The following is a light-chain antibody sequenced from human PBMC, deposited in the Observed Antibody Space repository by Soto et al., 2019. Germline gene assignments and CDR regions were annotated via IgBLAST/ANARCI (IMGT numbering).Light chain of an antibody. CDR1: QSVSRSY. J-gene: IGKJ1*01. Sequence: EIELTQSPGTLSLSPGERATLSCRASQSVSRSYLAWYQQKPGQTPRLLIYGASSRATGIPDRFSGSGSGTDFTLTISRLEPEDFAVYYCQQYVSSPWTFGQGTKVEIK. CDR2: GAS. V-gene: IGKV3-20*01. CDR3: QQYVSSPWT.